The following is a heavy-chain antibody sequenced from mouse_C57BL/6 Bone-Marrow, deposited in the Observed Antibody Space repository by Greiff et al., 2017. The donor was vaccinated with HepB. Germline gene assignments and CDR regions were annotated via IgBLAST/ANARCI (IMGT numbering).Heavy chain of an antibody. Sequence: DVHLVESGEGLVKPGGSLKLSCAASGFTFSSYAMSWVRQTPEKRLEWVAYISSGGDYIYYADTVKGRFTISRDNARNTLYLQMSSLKSEDTAMYYCTREGYGSSRWYFDVWGTGTTVTVSS. CDR3: TREGYGSSRWYFDV. CDR1: GFTFSSYA. CDR2: ISSGGDYI. V-gene: IGHV5-9-1*02. D-gene: IGHD1-1*01. J-gene: IGHJ1*03.